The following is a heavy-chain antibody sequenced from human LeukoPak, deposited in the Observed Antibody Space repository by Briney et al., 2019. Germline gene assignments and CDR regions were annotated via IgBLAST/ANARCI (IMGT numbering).Heavy chain of an antibody. CDR2: IFPSGGEI. J-gene: IGHJ4*02. Sequence: GGSLRLSCAASGFTFSTFAMIWVRQPPGKGLEWVSSIFPSGGEIHYADSVRGRFTISRDNSKSTLSLQVNRLRAEDTAIYYCATYRQVLLPFESWGQGTLVTVSS. CDR3: ATYRQVLLPFES. D-gene: IGHD2-8*02. CDR1: GFTFSTFA. V-gene: IGHV3-23*01.